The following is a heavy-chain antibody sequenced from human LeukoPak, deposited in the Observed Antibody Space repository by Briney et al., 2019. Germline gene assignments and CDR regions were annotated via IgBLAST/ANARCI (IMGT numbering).Heavy chain of an antibody. Sequence: GRSLRLSCAASGFTFDDYAMHWVRHAPGKGLEWVSGISWNSGSIGYADSVKGRFTISRDNAKNSLYLQMNSLRAEDTAVYYCAKVGNVLRYFDWLNYWGQGTLVTVSS. D-gene: IGHD3-9*01. J-gene: IGHJ4*02. V-gene: IGHV3-9*01. CDR1: GFTFDDYA. CDR3: AKVGNVLRYFDWLNY. CDR2: ISWNSGSI.